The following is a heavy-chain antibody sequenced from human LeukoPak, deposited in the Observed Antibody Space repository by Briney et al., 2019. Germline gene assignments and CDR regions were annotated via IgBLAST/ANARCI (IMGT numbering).Heavy chain of an antibody. CDR2: IYYRVST. Sequence: SETLSLTCTVSGGSISSYYWSWIRQPPGKGLEWIAYIYYRVSTNYNPSLKSRVTISVDTSMNQFSLKLSSVTAADTAVYYCARMDCSSTSCYGLGVWFDPWGQGTLVTVSS. V-gene: IGHV4-59*01. D-gene: IGHD2-2*01. J-gene: IGHJ5*02. CDR1: GGSISSYY. CDR3: ARMDCSSTSCYGLGVWFDP.